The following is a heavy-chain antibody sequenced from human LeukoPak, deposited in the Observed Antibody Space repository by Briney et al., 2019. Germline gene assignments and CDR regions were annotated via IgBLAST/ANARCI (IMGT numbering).Heavy chain of an antibody. CDR2: ISGSGGST. D-gene: IGHD6-13*01. J-gene: IGHJ4*02. CDR3: AKALEQETVIALDS. Sequence: GGSLKLSCSASGFTFKSYAMDWVRQAPGEGLEWVPAISGSGGSTYYADSVKGRFTISRDNSKNTLYLQMNSLRAEDTSIYFCAKALEQETVIALDSWGQGTLVTVSS. V-gene: IGHV3-23*01. CDR1: GFTFKSYA.